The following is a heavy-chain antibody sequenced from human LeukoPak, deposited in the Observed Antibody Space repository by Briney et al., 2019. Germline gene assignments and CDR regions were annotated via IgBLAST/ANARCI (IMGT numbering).Heavy chain of an antibody. CDR2: IYYSGST. V-gene: IGHV4-30-4*01. J-gene: IGHJ6*02. Sequence: SETLSLTCTVSGGPISSSDYYWSWIRQPPGKGLEWIGYIYYSGSTSYNPSLKSRVTISVDTSKNQFSLKLSSVTAADTAVYYCARESRDAPMAYYYYGMDVWGQGTTVTVSS. D-gene: IGHD5-18*01. CDR1: GGPISSSDYY. CDR3: ARESRDAPMAYYYYGMDV.